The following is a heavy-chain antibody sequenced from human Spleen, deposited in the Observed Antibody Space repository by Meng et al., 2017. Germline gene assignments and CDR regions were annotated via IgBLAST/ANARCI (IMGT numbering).Heavy chain of an antibody. V-gene: IGHV4-34*01. CDR2: INHSGST. CDR3: ARGPGIAAAGKPFDY. CDR1: GGSFSGYY. Sequence: QGQQQQWGADLLKPSGTLSLTCAVYGGSFSGYYWSWIRQPPGKGLEWIGEINHSGSTNYNPSLKSRVTISVDTSKNQFSLKLSSVTAADTAVYYCARGPGIAAAGKPFDYWGQGTLVTVSS. D-gene: IGHD6-13*01. J-gene: IGHJ4*02.